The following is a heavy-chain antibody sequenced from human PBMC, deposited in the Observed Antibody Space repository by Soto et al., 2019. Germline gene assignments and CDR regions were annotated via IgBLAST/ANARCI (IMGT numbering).Heavy chain of an antibody. D-gene: IGHD1-1*01. J-gene: IGHJ4*02. CDR2: ISSSSSYT. V-gene: IGHV3-11*06. CDR1: GFTFSDYY. Sequence: PGGSLRLSCAASGFTFSDYYMSWIRQAPGKGLEWVSYISSSSSYTNYADSVKGRFTISRDNSKNTLYLQMNSLRAEDTAVYYCAKDSTGTSPEYWGQGTLVTVSS. CDR3: AKDSTGTSPEY.